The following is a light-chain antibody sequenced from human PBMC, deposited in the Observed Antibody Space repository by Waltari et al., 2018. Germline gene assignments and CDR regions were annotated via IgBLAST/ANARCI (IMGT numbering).Light chain of an antibody. CDR1: QSVGKS. Sequence: EIVLTQSPGTLSLSPGERATLSCRASQSVGKSLTWYQQKPGQAPRLLIYGASSRATGIPDRFIGSGSGTDFSLTISRLEPEDFALYYCQHYVRLPVSFGQGTKVDIK. V-gene: IGKV3-20*01. CDR3: QHYVRLPVS. J-gene: IGKJ1*01. CDR2: GAS.